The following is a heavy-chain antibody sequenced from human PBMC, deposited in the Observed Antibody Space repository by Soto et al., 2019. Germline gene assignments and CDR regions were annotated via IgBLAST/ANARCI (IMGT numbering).Heavy chain of an antibody. CDR2: IFYSGGT. V-gene: IGHV4-59*01. CDR3: VRELSRGWFDP. D-gene: IGHD3-16*01. J-gene: IGHJ5*02. Sequence: SETLSLTCTVSNDSISSYYWSWIRQPPGKGLEWIGYIFYSGGTTYNPSLESRVTISVDRSTNQFSLKLTSVTAADTAVYYCVRELSRGWFDPWGQGTLVTVSS. CDR1: NDSISSYY.